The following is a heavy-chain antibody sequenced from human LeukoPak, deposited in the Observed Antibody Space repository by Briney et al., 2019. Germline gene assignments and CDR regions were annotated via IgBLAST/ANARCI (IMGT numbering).Heavy chain of an antibody. V-gene: IGHV4-38-2*02. J-gene: IGHJ5*02. CDR3: ARRGPPRTMLRGVKSGWFDP. CDR1: DYSISSSYY. Sequence: SETLSLTCTVSDYSISSSYYWGWIRQPPGKGLEWFGIIYHSGSTYYNPSLKSRVTISVDTSKNQFSLKLSSVTAADTAVYYCARRGPPRTMLRGVKSGWFDPWGQGTLVTVSS. CDR2: IYHSGST. D-gene: IGHD3-10*01.